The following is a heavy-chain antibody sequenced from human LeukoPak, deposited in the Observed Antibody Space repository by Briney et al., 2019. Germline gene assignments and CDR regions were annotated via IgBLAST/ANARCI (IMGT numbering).Heavy chain of an antibody. CDR1: GYTFTDYY. Sequence: ASVKASCKASGYTFTDYYMHWVRQAPGQGLEWMGWINPKSGGTKDAQEFQGRVSMTRDTSISTAYMELSRLRVDDTAIYYCARAATRGYTYGHFDYWGQGTLVTVSS. D-gene: IGHD5-18*01. V-gene: IGHV1-2*02. J-gene: IGHJ4*02. CDR2: INPKSGGT. CDR3: ARAATRGYTYGHFDY.